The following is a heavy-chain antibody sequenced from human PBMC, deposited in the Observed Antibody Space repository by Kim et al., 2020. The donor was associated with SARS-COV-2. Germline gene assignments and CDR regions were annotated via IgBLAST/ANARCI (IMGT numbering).Heavy chain of an antibody. Sequence: GGSLRLSCAASGFTFSSYAMSWVSQAPGKGLEWVSTISGSGGDTYYADSVKGRFTISRDNSKNTIYLQMNSLGAQDTAVYYCAKDRVVRGVMGAFASWGQGTLVTVSS. CDR2: ISGSGGDT. J-gene: IGHJ4*02. V-gene: IGHV3-23*01. CDR1: GFTFSSYA. D-gene: IGHD3-10*01. CDR3: AKDRVVRGVMGAFAS.